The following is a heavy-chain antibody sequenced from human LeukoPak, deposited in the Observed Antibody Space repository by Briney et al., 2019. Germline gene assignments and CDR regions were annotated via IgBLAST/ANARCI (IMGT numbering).Heavy chain of an antibody. CDR1: GYTFTSYG. CDR3: ARITYDFWSGYYMPDDP. Sequence: ASVRVSCKASGYTFTSYGISWVRQAPGQGLQWMGWISIYNGNTDYAQKLRGRVTMTTDTSTSTAYLELRGLRSDDTAVYYCARITYDFWSGYYMPDDPWGQGTLVTVSS. V-gene: IGHV1-18*01. J-gene: IGHJ5*02. D-gene: IGHD3-3*01. CDR2: ISIYNGNT.